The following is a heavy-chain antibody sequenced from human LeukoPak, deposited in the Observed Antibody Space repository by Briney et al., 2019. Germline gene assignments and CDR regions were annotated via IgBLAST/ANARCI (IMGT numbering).Heavy chain of an antibody. CDR1: GGSISSYY. J-gene: IGHJ4*02. CDR3: ARLSTVTTSFDY. CDR2: IYTSGTT. V-gene: IGHV4-4*07. D-gene: IGHD4-17*01. Sequence: PSETLSLTCTVSGGSISSYYWSWIRQPAGKGLEWIGRIYTSGTTHYNPSLKSRVTMSVDTSKNQFSLKLSSVIAADTAVYYCARLSTVTTSFDYWGQGTLVTASS.